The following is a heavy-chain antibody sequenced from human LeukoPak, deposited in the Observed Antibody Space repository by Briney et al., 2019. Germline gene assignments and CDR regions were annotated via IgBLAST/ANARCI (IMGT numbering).Heavy chain of an antibody. Sequence: GGSLRLSCAASGFTFSSYGMSWVRQAPGRGLEWVSNISGSGVSSVNTYYADSVKGRVTISRDNSKDKRNLRMNSLRTEDTAVYYCAKSGNNRFDYWGQGTLVTVSS. V-gene: IGHV3-23*01. CDR2: ISGSGVSSVNT. CDR3: AKSGNNRFDY. D-gene: IGHD4-23*01. J-gene: IGHJ4*02. CDR1: GFTFSSYG.